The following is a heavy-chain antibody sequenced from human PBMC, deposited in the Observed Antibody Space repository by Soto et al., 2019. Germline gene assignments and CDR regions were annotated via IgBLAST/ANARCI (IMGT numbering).Heavy chain of an antibody. V-gene: IGHV1-2*04. J-gene: IGHJ6*02. CDR2: INPKSGGT. Sequence: QVQLVQSGAEVKKPGASVKVSCKASGYTFTGYYMHWVRQAPGQGLEWMGWINPKSGGTNYAQKFQGWVTMTRDTSISTAYMELRRLRSDDTAVYYCARERSPKKGYYGMDVWGQGTTVTVSS. CDR3: ARERSPKKGYYGMDV. CDR1: GYTFTGYY.